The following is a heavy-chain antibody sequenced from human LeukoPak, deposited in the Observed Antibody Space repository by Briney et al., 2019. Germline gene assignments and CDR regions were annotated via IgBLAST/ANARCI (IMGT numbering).Heavy chain of an antibody. CDR2: IKQDGSEK. D-gene: IGHD1-26*01. V-gene: IGHV3-7*01. CDR3: ARHSGTYFDY. J-gene: IGHJ4*02. CDR1: GFTFSSNW. Sequence: PGGCLRLSCAASGFTFSSNWMSWVRQGPGKGLEWVANIKQDGSEKYYVDSVKGRFTISRDNAKNSLYLQMNSLRAEDTAVYYCARHSGTYFDYWGQGTLVTVSS.